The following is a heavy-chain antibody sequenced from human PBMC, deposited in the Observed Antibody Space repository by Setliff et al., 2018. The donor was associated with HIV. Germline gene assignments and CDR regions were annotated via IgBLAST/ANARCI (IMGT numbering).Heavy chain of an antibody. Sequence: ASVKVSCKSSGYTFSDYYMHWVRQAPGQGLEWMGIMNAKSGSTHYARKFRGRVTMTRDTATSTVYMELSSLRAEDTAVYYCARDRPYTWDANDRINWLDSWGQGTLVTVSS. CDR2: MNAKSGST. V-gene: IGHV1-46*01. CDR1: GYTFSDYY. J-gene: IGHJ5*01. D-gene: IGHD3-9*01. CDR3: ARDRPYTWDANDRINWLDS.